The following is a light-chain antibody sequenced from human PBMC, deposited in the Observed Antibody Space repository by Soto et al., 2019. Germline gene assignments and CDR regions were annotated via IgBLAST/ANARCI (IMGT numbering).Light chain of an antibody. Sequence: EMVMTQSPTTLSVSPGGRVTLSCRASQSVGSDLAWYQKKPGQAPRLLIYGASTRATGIPARFSGSGSGTEFTLTISSLQSEDFAVYYCHQYDDWTPGGTFGQGTKVEIK. CDR2: GAS. V-gene: IGKV3-15*01. CDR1: QSVGSD. CDR3: HQYDDWTPGGT. J-gene: IGKJ1*01.